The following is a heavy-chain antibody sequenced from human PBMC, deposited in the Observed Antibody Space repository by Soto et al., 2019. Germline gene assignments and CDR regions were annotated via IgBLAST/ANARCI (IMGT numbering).Heavy chain of an antibody. V-gene: IGHV1-18*01. CDR1: GYTFSNYA. Sequence: QVQLVQSGGEVKKPGASVKVSCQASGYTFSNYAISWLRQAPGQGPEWMGWISAYSGKTDYAPKFQDRLTLTTDTSTSTAYMEWRSLRSDDTAVYYCTKVEPRWLHGPFDYWGQGTLVTVSS. D-gene: IGHD5-18*01. J-gene: IGHJ4*02. CDR3: TKVEPRWLHGPFDY. CDR2: ISAYSGKT.